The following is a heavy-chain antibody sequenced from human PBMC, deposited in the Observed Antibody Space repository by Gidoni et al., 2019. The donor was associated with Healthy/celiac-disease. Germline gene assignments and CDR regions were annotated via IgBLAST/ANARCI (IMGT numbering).Heavy chain of an antibody. Sequence: QVQLVESGGGVVQPGRSLRLSWAASGFTFSSYGMHWVRQAPGKGLEWVAVIWYDGSNKYYADSVKGRFTISRDNSKNTLYLQMNSLRAEDTAVYYCASLSSSWYGYFQHWGQGTLVTVSS. J-gene: IGHJ1*01. CDR2: IWYDGSNK. V-gene: IGHV3-33*01. CDR3: ASLSSSWYGYFQH. D-gene: IGHD6-13*01. CDR1: GFTFSSYG.